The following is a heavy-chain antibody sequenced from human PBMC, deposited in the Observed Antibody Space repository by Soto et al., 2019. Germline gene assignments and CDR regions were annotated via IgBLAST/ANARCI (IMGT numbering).Heavy chain of an antibody. D-gene: IGHD3-3*01. CDR2: INADSGNT. Sequence: ASVKVSCKASGYTFTSYAMHWVRQAPGQRLEWMGWINADSGNTNYAQKFQGRVTMTRDTSTSTAYMELSSLRSDDTAVYYCARGATTFGVINKFDFWGQGALVTVSS. V-gene: IGHV1-3*01. CDR3: ARGATTFGVINKFDF. CDR1: GYTFTSYA. J-gene: IGHJ4*02.